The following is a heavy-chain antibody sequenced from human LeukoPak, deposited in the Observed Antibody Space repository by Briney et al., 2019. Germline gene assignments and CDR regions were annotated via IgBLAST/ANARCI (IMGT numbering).Heavy chain of an antibody. Sequence: GGSLRLSCAASGFTFNNAWMNWVRQAPGKGLEWVGRFKSKTDGGTIDYAAPVKGRFTISRDNSKNTLFLLMNSLRAEDTAIYYCAKYGPQDSGSSHFDYWGQGALVTVSS. CDR3: AKYGPQDSGSSHFDY. V-gene: IGHV3-15*07. D-gene: IGHD1-26*01. CDR2: FKSKTDGGTI. CDR1: GFTFNNAW. J-gene: IGHJ4*02.